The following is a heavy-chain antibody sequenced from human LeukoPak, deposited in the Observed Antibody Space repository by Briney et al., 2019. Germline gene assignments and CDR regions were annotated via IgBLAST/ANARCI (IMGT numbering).Heavy chain of an antibody. J-gene: IGHJ4*02. CDR1: GFTFSSYA. CDR2: ISGSAEST. V-gene: IGHV3-23*01. D-gene: IGHD3-22*01. CDR3: AKSEKPWFYQSNIDY. Sequence: GGSLRLSCAASGFTFSSYAMHWVRQAPGKGLQWVSSISGSAESTYYADSVKGRFTISRDNSKSTVYLQMNSLRAEDTAIYYCAKSEKPWFYQSNIDYWGQGTLVTVSS.